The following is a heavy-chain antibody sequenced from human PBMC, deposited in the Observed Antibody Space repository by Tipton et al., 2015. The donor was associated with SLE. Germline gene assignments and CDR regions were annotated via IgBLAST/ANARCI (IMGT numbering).Heavy chain of an antibody. J-gene: IGHJ3*01. V-gene: IGHV4-31*03. CDR1: GASISSGAIY. Sequence: TLSLTCSVSGASISSGAIYWSWFRHHPGKGLEWIGYISYSGGTYYNPTLKSRVAISADTSNNQFSLELRSVTAADTAVYYCARHLGVIVAFEVWGQGTVLTVSS. D-gene: IGHD3-10*01. CDR3: ARHLGVIVAFEV. CDR2: ISYSGGT.